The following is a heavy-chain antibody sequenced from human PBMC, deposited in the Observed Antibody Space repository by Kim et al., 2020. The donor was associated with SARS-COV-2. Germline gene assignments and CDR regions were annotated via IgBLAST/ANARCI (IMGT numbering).Heavy chain of an antibody. D-gene: IGHD3-10*01. J-gene: IGHJ6*01. CDR3: TRDSYLIRGPYYYGMDV. Sequence: GGSLRLSCAASGFTFSDVSMAWVRQAPGKGLEWVASISGDSHYTFYAESVRGRFTISRDNAKSTLFLQMNSLRAEDTAMYYCTRDSYLIRGPYYYGMDV. CDR2: ISGDSHYT. V-gene: IGHV3-23*01. CDR1: GFTFSDVS.